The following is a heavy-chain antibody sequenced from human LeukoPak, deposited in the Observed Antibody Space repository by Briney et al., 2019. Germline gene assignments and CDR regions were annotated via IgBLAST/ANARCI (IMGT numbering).Heavy chain of an antibody. D-gene: IGHD2-15*01. Sequence: GGSLRLSCAASGFTFNTYIMHWVRQSPGKGLEWVAVMSHSGTSIDYADSVKGRFTISRDNSKNTLYLQMNGLQTDDTAVYYCATAPRFGSNFFFQSWGLGTLVAVSS. CDR3: ATAPRFGSNFFFQS. CDR1: GFTFNTYI. V-gene: IGHV3-30*14. CDR2: MSHSGTSI. J-gene: IGHJ5*02.